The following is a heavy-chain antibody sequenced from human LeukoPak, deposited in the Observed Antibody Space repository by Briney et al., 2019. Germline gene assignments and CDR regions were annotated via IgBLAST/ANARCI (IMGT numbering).Heavy chain of an antibody. J-gene: IGHJ4*02. V-gene: IGHV3-15*07. CDR2: IKSKTDGGTT. Sequence: GGSLRLSCAASGFIFSNAWMNWVRQAPGKGLEWVGRIKSKTDGGTTDYAAPVKGRFIISRDDSNNTLYLQMNSLKTEDTALYYCTTVYLTGEGNDYWGQGTLVTVSS. D-gene: IGHD3-9*01. CDR3: TTVYLTGEGNDY. CDR1: GFIFSNAW.